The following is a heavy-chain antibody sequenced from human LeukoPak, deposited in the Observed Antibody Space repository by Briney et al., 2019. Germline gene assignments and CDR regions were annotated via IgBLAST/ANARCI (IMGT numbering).Heavy chain of an antibody. CDR1: GYTFTSYG. D-gene: IGHD4-17*01. CDR3: ARATVTTSRFDP. CDR2: ISAYNGNT. V-gene: IGHV1-18*01. Sequence: AAVKVSCKASGYTFTSYGISWVRQAPVQGLEWMGWISAYNGNTNYAQKLQGRVTMTTDTSTSTAYMELRSLRSDDTAVYYCARATVTTSRFDPWGQGTLVTVSS. J-gene: IGHJ5*02.